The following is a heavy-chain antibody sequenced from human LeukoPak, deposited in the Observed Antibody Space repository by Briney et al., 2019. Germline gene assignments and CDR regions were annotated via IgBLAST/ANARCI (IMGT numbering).Heavy chain of an antibody. CDR2: IDPNSGGT. J-gene: IGHJ2*01. Sequence: ASVKVSCKASGYAFTGYYIHWVRQAPGQGLEWMGWIDPNSGGTNYAQKFQGRVTMTRDTSTSTVYMELSSLRSEDTAVYYCARDRAPNTFGGVHWYFDLWGRGTLVTVSS. V-gene: IGHV1-2*02. CDR3: ARDRAPNTFGGVHWYFDL. D-gene: IGHD3-16*01. CDR1: GYAFTGYY.